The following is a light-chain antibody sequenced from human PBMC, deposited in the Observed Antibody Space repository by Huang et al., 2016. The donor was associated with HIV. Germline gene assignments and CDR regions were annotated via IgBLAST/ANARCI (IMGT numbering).Light chain of an antibody. J-gene: IGKJ1*01. CDR1: QSISSW. CDR2: KSS. CDR3: QQYKNYWT. Sequence: DIQMTQSPSTLSAYVGDRVNITCRASQSISSWLDWYQQKPGKAPKILIYKSSTLEDGVPSRFSGSASGTEFTLTISSLQPDDFATYYCQQYKNYWTFGQGTKVEIK. V-gene: IGKV1-5*03.